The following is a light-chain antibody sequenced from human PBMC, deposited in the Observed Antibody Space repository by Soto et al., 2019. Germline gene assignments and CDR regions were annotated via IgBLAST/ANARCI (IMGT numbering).Light chain of an antibody. J-gene: IGLJ1*01. CDR2: SNN. V-gene: IGLV1-44*01. CDR1: SSNIGSNT. CDR3: AAWDDSLNACYV. Sequence: QSVLTQPPSASGTPGQRVTISCSGSSSNIGSNTVNWYQQLPGTAPKLLIYSNNQRPSGVPDRFSGSKSGTSASLAISGLQSEDEADYYCAAWDDSLNACYVFGTGTKVIVL.